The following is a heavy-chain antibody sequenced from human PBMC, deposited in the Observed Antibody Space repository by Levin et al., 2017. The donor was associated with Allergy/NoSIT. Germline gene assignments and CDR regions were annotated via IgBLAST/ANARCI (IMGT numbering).Heavy chain of an antibody. CDR1: GGSFSGYY. CDR2: INHSGST. CDR3: ARGEHGGNSPGRPAGHNWFDP. Sequence: SETLSLTCAVYGGSFSGYYWSWIRQPPGKGLEWIGEINHSGSTNYNPSLKSRVTISVDTSKNQFSLKLSSVTAADTAVYYCARGEHGGNSPGRPAGHNWFDPWGQGTLVTVSS. V-gene: IGHV4-34*01. J-gene: IGHJ5*02. D-gene: IGHD4-23*01.